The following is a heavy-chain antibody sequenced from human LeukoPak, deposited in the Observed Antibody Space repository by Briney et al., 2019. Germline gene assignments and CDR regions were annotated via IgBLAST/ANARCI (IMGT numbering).Heavy chain of an antibody. CDR2: ISTSSSTI. CDR1: GFTFANYA. J-gene: IGHJ4*02. Sequence: GGSLRLSCAGSGFTFANYAMTWVRQAPGKGLEWVSYISTSSSTIYYADSVKGRFTISRDNGKNSLYLQMNSLRAEDTAVYFCARRGYTSGWDYWGQGTLVTVSS. CDR3: ARRGYTSGWDY. V-gene: IGHV3-48*01. D-gene: IGHD6-19*01.